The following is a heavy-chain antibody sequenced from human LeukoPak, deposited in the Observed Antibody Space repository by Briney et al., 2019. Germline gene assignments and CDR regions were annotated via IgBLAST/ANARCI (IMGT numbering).Heavy chain of an antibody. V-gene: IGHV4-59*12. CDR2: IYHSGST. Sequence: SETLSLTCTVSGGSISSYYWSWIRQPAGKGLEWIGYIYHSGSTYYNPSLKSRVTISVDRSKNQFSLKLSSVTAADTAVYYCARDGHDAFDIWGQGTMVTVSS. CDR1: GGSISSYY. CDR3: ARDGHDAFDI. J-gene: IGHJ3*02.